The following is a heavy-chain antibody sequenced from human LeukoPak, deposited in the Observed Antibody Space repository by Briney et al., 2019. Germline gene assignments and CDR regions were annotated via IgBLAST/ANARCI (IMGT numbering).Heavy chain of an antibody. CDR1: GGSISSSSYY. V-gene: IGHV4-39*07. CDR3: ASSNIVVVPDPPKFDY. D-gene: IGHD2-2*01. CDR2: IYYSGST. Sequence: KPSETLSLTCPVSGGSISSSSYYWGWIRQPPGKGLEWIGGIYYSGSTYYNPSLKSRVTISVDTSKNQFSLKLSSVTAADTAVYYCASSNIVVVPDPPKFDYWGQGTLVTVSS. J-gene: IGHJ4*02.